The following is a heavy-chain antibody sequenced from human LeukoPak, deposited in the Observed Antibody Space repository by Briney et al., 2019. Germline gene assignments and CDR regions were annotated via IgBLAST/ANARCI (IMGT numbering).Heavy chain of an antibody. Sequence: GASLRLSCAASGFTFSSYAMSWVRQAPGKGLEWVSAIGGSGGSTYYADSVKGRFTISRDNSKNTLYLQMNILRAEDTAVYYCAKARIAVAGTGGSYFDYWSQGTLVTVSS. CDR3: AKARIAVAGTGGSYFDY. J-gene: IGHJ4*02. V-gene: IGHV3-23*01. CDR1: GFTFSSYA. D-gene: IGHD6-19*01. CDR2: IGGSGGST.